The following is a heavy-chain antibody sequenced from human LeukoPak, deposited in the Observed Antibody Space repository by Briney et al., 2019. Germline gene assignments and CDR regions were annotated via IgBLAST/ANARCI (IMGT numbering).Heavy chain of an antibody. CDR3: SRLSSDYYETSNYFYYMDV. CDR1: GGPIGDYY. J-gene: IGHJ6*03. D-gene: IGHD3-22*01. Sequence: PSETLSLTCSVSGGPIGDYYWTWVRQPPGKGLEWIGYISYTGSTSYYPSLKSRVTISIDTYRKKFSLELTSVTAADTAVYYCSRLSSDYYETSNYFYYMDVWGKGTTVTVSS. V-gene: IGHV4-59*08. CDR2: ISYTGST.